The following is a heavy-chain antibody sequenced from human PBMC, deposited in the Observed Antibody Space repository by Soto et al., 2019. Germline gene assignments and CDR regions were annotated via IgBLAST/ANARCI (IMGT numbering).Heavy chain of an antibody. J-gene: IGHJ3*02. Sequence: EVQLLESGGGLVQPGWSLRLSCAASGFTFSSYALTWVRQAPGKGLEWVSSINGDGGGTFYADSVKGRFTISRDNSKNTMYLRMSSLRVEDTAIYYCAKVLIRTLWGTFDIWGRGTMVTDSS. CDR1: GFTFSSYA. CDR2: INGDGGGT. V-gene: IGHV3-23*01. D-gene: IGHD1-26*01. CDR3: AKVLIRTLWGTFDI.